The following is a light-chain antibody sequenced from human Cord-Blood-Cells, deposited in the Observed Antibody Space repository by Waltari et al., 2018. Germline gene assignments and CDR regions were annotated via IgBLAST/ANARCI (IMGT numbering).Light chain of an antibody. V-gene: IGKV3-20*01. CDR3: QQSGA. J-gene: IGKJ1*01. CDR2: GAS. CDR1: QSVSSSY. Sequence: EIVLTQSPGTLSLSPGARATLSCRASQSVSSSYLAWYQQKPGQAPRLLIYGASSRATGIPDRFSGSGSGTDFTLTISRLEPEDFAVYYCQQSGAFGQGTKVEIK.